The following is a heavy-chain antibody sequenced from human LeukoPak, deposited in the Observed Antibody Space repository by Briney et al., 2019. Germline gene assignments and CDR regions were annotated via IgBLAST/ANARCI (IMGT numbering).Heavy chain of an antibody. CDR3: AKRSGAPNNFDY. CDR1: GFTFDEHD. Sequence: GGSLRLSCAASGFTFDEHDMYWARQVPGKGLEWVCLISKDGGNKHYADSVKGRFSISRDNNRNSLSPQMNSLRSEDTALYFCAKRSGAPNNFDYWGQGALVTVSS. J-gene: IGHJ4*02. D-gene: IGHD1-1*01. CDR2: ISKDGGNK. V-gene: IGHV3-43*02.